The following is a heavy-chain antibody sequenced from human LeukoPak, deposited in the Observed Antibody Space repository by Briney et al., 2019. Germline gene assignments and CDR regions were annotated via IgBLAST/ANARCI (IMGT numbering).Heavy chain of an antibody. Sequence: GGSLRLSCSASGFIFSNFYMSWVRQAPGKGLEWISYISESGDIKYYSDSVKGRFAVSRDNAQNSVYLQMNSLRAADTAVYFCTRETYHYSSGNWGQGTLVTVSS. CDR3: TRETYHYSSGN. V-gene: IGHV3-11*01. J-gene: IGHJ4*02. CDR1: GFIFSNFY. D-gene: IGHD3-10*01. CDR2: ISESGDIK.